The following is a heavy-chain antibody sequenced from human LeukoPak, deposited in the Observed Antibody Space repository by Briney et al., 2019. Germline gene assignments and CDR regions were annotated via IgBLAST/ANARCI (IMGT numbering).Heavy chain of an antibody. CDR1: SYTFTNYG. CDR2: ISAYNGNT. V-gene: IGHV1-18*01. J-gene: IGHJ4*02. D-gene: IGHD1-26*01. CDR3: ARGYMGATSYFDY. Sequence: ASVKVSCKASSYTFTNYGFSWVRQAPGQGLEWMGWISAYNGNTNHAQNFQGRVTMTTDASTSTAYMELTSLRSDDTAVYFCARGYMGATSYFDYWGQGALVTVSS.